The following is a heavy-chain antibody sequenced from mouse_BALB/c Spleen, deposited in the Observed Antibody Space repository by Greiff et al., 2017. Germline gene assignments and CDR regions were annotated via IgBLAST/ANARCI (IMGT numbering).Heavy chain of an antibody. D-gene: IGHD1-1*01. Sequence: QVQLQQPGAELVKPGASVKLSCKASGYTFTSYWMHWVKLRPGQGFEWIGEINPSNGRTNYNEKFKSKATLTVDKSSSTAYMQLSSLTSEDSAVYYCARRGLGYGSSPYAMDYWGQGTSVTVSS. J-gene: IGHJ4*01. CDR3: ARRGLGYGSSPYAMDY. CDR2: INPSNGRT. V-gene: IGHV1S81*02. CDR1: GYTFTSYW.